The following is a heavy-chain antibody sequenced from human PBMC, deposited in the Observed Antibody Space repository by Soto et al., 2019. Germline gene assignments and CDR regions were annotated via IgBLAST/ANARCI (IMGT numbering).Heavy chain of an antibody. D-gene: IGHD2-21*02. V-gene: IGHV1-69*13. CDR2: IIPIFGTA. J-gene: IGHJ5*02. CDR3: ARDPILFGGDCYSSYWYDP. Sequence: SVNVSCNASGGTFSSYSISWVRQAPGQGLEWMGGIIPIFGTANYAQKFQGRVTITADESTSTAYMELSSLRSEDTAVYYCARDPILFGGDCYSSYWYDPSGQGTLVPVSS. CDR1: GGTFSSYS.